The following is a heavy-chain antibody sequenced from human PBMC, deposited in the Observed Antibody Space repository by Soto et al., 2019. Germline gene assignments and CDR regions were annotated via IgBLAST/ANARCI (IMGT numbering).Heavy chain of an antibody. Sequence: ASVKVSCKASGYTFTTYYMHWVRQAPGQGLEWMGIINPNSGSTTYAQEFQGRVTMTRDTSTSTVYMELSSLRSEDTAVYYCAREDFGVIHGNMDVWGQGTTVTV. J-gene: IGHJ6*02. CDR2: INPNSGST. V-gene: IGHV1-46*01. CDR1: GYTFTTYY. CDR3: AREDFGVIHGNMDV. D-gene: IGHD3-3*01.